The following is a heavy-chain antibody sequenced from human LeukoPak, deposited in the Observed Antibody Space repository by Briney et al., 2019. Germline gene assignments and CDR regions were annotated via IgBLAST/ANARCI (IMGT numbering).Heavy chain of an antibody. CDR3: ARGPQSGFYDYIWGSYRYGYFDY. D-gene: IGHD3-16*02. J-gene: IGHJ4*02. CDR2: INRSGST. V-gene: IGHV4-34*01. Sequence: SETLSLTCAVYGGSFSGYYWSWIRQLPGKGLEWIGEINRSGSTNYNPSLKSRVTISVDTSKNQFSLKLSSVTAADTAVYYYARGPQSGFYDYIWGSYRYGYFDYWGQGTLVTVSS. CDR1: GGSFSGYY.